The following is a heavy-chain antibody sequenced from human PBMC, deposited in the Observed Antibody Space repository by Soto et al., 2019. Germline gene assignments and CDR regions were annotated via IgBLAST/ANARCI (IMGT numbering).Heavy chain of an antibody. CDR1: GGTFSSYA. D-gene: IGHD6-13*01. J-gene: IGHJ6*02. CDR3: ARVEGVIAAAGGYYYYGMDV. Sequence: QVQLVQSGAEVKKPGSSVKVSCKASGGTFSSYAISWVRQAPGQGLEWMGGIIPIFGTAKYAQKFQGRVTITVYESTSTAYMELSSLRAEDTAVYYCARVEGVIAAAGGYYYYGMDVWGQGTTVTVSS. V-gene: IGHV1-69*01. CDR2: IIPIFGTA.